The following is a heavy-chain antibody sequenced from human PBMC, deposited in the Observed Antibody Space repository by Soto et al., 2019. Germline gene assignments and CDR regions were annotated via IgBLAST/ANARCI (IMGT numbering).Heavy chain of an antibody. Sequence: GGSLRLSCAASGFTFSSYGMHWVRQAPGKGLEWVAIISYDGSTKYYADSVRGRFTISRDNSKSTLYLQMNSLRAEDTAVYYCAKDERYRVRFASYGMDVWGHGTTVTVSS. CDR1: GFTFSSYG. CDR3: AKDERYRVRFASYGMDV. V-gene: IGHV3-30*18. J-gene: IGHJ6*02. D-gene: IGHD3-3*01. CDR2: ISYDGSTK.